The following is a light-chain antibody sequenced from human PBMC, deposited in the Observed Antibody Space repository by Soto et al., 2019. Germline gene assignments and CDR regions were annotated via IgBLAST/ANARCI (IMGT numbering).Light chain of an antibody. V-gene: IGLV2-23*02. J-gene: IGLJ1*01. CDR1: GSAIGSYSL. CDR3: SSYASYDEV. CDR2: DVG. Sequence: QSALTQPASVSGSPGQSITISCTGPGSAIGSYSLVSWYQQHPGKAPKLLIYDVGVRPSGVSDRFSGSKSGNTASLTISGLQAEDEAIYYCSSYASYDEVFGTGTKLTVL.